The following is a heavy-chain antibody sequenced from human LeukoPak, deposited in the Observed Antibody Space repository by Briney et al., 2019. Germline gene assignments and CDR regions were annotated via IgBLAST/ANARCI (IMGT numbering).Heavy chain of an antibody. Sequence: GASVKVSCTASGGTLSSYAIHWVRQAPGQGLEWMGGIIPIFGTANYAQKFQGRVTIIADESTSTAYMELSSLRSEDTAVYYCARARSSGSYYDAFDIWGQGTMVTVSS. J-gene: IGHJ3*02. CDR1: GGTLSSYA. CDR2: IIPIFGTA. D-gene: IGHD1-26*01. CDR3: ARARSSGSYYDAFDI. V-gene: IGHV1-69*13.